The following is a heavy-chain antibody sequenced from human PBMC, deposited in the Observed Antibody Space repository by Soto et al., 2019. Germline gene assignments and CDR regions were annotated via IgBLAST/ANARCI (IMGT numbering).Heavy chain of an antibody. D-gene: IGHD4-17*01. J-gene: IGHJ4*02. V-gene: IGHV3-23*01. CDR1: GFTFSSYA. CDR3: AKDPAIYGGNTPDY. Sequence: EVQLLESGGGLVQPGGSLRLSCAASGFTFSSYAMSWVRQAPGKGLEWVSAISGSGGSTYYADSVKGRFTISRDNSKNTLYLQMNSLRVEDTAVYYCAKDPAIYGGNTPDYWGQGTLVTVSS. CDR2: ISGSGGST.